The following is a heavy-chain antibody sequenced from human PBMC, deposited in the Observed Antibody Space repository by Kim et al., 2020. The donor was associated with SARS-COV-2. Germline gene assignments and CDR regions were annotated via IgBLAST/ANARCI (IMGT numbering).Heavy chain of an antibody. V-gene: IGHV3-21*01. Sequence: GGSLRLSCAASGFTFSSYSMNWVRQAPGKGLEWVSSISSSSSYIYYADSVKGRFTISRDNAKNSLYLQMNSLRAEDTAVYYCARVRGYSYGGWDYWGQGTLVTVSS. CDR3: ARVRGYSYGGWDY. CDR1: GFTFSSYS. D-gene: IGHD5-18*01. J-gene: IGHJ4*02. CDR2: ISSSSSYI.